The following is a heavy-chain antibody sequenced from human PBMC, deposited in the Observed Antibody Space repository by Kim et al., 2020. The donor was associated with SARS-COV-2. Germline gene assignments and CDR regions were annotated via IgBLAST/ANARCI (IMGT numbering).Heavy chain of an antibody. CDR3: AKGSLYYYDSSGYRFDY. V-gene: IGHV3-23*01. CDR1: GFTFSSYA. Sequence: GGSLRLSCAASGFTFSSYAMSWVRQAPGKGLEWVSAISGSGGSTYYADSVKGRFTISRDNSKNTLYLQMNSLRAEDTAVYYCAKGSLYYYDSSGYRFDYWGQGTLVTVSS. CDR2: ISGSGGST. D-gene: IGHD3-22*01. J-gene: IGHJ4*02.